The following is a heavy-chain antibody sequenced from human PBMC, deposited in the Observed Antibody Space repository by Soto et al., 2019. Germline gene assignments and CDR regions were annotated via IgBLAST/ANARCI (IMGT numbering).Heavy chain of an antibody. CDR2: IVPVFGRP. Sequence: SVKVSCKASGGSFSNFGTSWVRQAPGQGLEWMGGIVPVFGRPNYAQRFRGRLTITADESTSTGYMELISLRSDDTAVYYCAREGSGYNFWGQGTQVTVSS. V-gene: IGHV1-69*13. D-gene: IGHD5-12*01. CDR3: AREGSGYNF. CDR1: GGSFSNFG. J-gene: IGHJ4*02.